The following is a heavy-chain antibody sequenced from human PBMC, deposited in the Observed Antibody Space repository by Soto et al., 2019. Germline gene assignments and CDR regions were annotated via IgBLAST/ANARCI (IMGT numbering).Heavy chain of an antibody. D-gene: IGHD3-3*01. CDR2: IRSKAYGGTT. Sequence: GGSLRLSCTASGFTFGDYAMSWFRQAPGKGLEWVGFIRSKAYGGTTEYAASVKGRFTISRDDSKSIAYLQMNSLKTEDTAVYYCTRGRYDFWSGYYVDYWGQGTLVTVSS. CDR3: TRGRYDFWSGYYVDY. CDR1: GFTFGDYA. V-gene: IGHV3-49*03. J-gene: IGHJ4*02.